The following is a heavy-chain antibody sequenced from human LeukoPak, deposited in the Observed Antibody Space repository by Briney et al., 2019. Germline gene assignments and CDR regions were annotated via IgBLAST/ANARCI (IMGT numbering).Heavy chain of an antibody. D-gene: IGHD3-10*02. CDR2: ISDDGSNT. CDR1: GFTFISYA. V-gene: IGHV3-30*04. Sequence: GGSLRLSCAASGFTFISYAIHWVRQAPGKGLEWVAFISDDGSNTYYADSVKGRFTISRDNAKNSLYLQMNSLRAEDTAVYYCAELGITMIGGVWGKGTTVTISS. CDR3: AELGITMIGGV. J-gene: IGHJ6*04.